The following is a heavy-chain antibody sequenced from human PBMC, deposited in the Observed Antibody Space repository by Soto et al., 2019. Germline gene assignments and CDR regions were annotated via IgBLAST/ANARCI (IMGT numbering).Heavy chain of an antibody. V-gene: IGHV3-48*01. CDR3: ARDLPYYYGSGSYAHDY. CDR2: ISSSSSTI. Sequence: EVRLVESGGGLVQPWGSLRLSCAASGFTFSSYSMNWVRQAPGKGLEWVSYISSSSSTIYYADSVKGRFTISRDNAKNSLYLQMNSLRAEDTAVYYCARDLPYYYGSGSYAHDYWGQGTLVTVSS. D-gene: IGHD3-10*01. J-gene: IGHJ4*02. CDR1: GFTFSSYS.